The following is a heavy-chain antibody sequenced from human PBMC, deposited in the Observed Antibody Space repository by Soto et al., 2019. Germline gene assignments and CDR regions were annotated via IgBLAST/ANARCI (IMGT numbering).Heavy chain of an antibody. CDR2: MNPNTGNT. D-gene: IGHD1-20*01. Sequence: QVQLVQSGAEVKKPGASVKVSCKASGYTFTSYDINWVRQATGQGLEWMGWMNPNTGNTGYAQKFQGRVTMTRNTSISTAYTELSSLRSEDTAVYYCARGRAITGAMPSWGQGTLVTVSS. J-gene: IGHJ5*02. CDR3: ARGRAITGAMPS. CDR1: GYTFTSYD. V-gene: IGHV1-8*01.